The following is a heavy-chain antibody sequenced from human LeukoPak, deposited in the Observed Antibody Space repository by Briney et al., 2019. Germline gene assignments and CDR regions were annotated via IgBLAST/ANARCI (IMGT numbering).Heavy chain of an antibody. CDR1: GFTFDRYT. V-gene: IGHV3-23*01. J-gene: IGHJ4*01. D-gene: IGHD2-21*02. Sequence: GGSLRLSCAASGFTFDRYTMIWVRQAPGKGLEWVSAISGSGGDTWYADSVKGRLAVSRDNSKSTVSLQMISLRAEDTAVYFCLTALVTSWPYYIDYCDQGAL. CDR3: LTALVTSWPYYIDY. CDR2: ISGSGGDT.